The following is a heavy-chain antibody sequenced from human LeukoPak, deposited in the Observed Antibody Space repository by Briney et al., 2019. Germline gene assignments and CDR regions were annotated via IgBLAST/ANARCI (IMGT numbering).Heavy chain of an antibody. D-gene: IGHD3-9*01. CDR3: ARVLRYFDWLGAFDI. V-gene: IGHV3-30-3*01. J-gene: IGHJ3*02. Sequence: PGGSLRLSCAASGFTFSSYAMHWVRQAPGKGLEWVAVISYDGSNKYYADSVKGRFTISRDNSKNTLYLQMNSLRAEDTAVYYCARVLRYFDWLGAFDIWGQGTMVTVSS. CDR2: ISYDGSNK. CDR1: GFTFSSYA.